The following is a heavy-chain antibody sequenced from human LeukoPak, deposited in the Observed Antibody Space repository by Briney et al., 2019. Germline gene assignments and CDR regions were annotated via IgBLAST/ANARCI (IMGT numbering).Heavy chain of an antibody. CDR2: ISTTGGST. J-gene: IGHJ4*02. V-gene: IGHV3-23*01. CDR3: AIMHRCYGCSGYWVL. D-gene: IGHD3-22*01. Sequence: PGGSLRLSCAASGFTFSSYAMSWVRQAPGKGLEWVSGISTTGGSTSYADSVKVRFTISRDNPRNTLYMQMNSLRDEDTAVYYCAIMHRCYGCSGYWVLWGQGTLVTVSS. CDR1: GFTFSSYA.